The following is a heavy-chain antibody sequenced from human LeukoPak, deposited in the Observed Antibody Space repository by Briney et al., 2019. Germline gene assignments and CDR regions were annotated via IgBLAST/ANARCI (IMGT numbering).Heavy chain of an antibody. D-gene: IGHD3-9*01. V-gene: IGHV1-8*03. CDR2: VNPNSGNT. J-gene: IGHJ5*02. Sequence: ASVKVSCKASGYTFTSYDINWVRQATGQGLEWMGWVNPNSGNTGYAQKFQGRVTITRNTSISTAYMELSSLTSEDTAVYYCARGDRDYDILTGYSKSWFDPWGQGTLVTVSS. CDR1: GYTFTSYD. CDR3: ARGDRDYDILTGYSKSWFDP.